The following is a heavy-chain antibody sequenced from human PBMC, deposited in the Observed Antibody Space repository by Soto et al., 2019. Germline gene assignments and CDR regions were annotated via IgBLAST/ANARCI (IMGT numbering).Heavy chain of an antibody. CDR3: ARTEDGGYDFLYNWFDP. Sequence: QVQLVQSGAEVKKPGSSVKVSCKASGGTFSSYAISWVRQAPGQGLEWMGGIIPIFGTANYAQKFQGRVTITADESTSTVYMELSSLSSEDTAVYYCARTEDGGYDFLYNWFDPWGQGTLLTVSS. D-gene: IGHD5-12*01. CDR2: IIPIFGTA. V-gene: IGHV1-69*01. J-gene: IGHJ5*02. CDR1: GGTFSSYA.